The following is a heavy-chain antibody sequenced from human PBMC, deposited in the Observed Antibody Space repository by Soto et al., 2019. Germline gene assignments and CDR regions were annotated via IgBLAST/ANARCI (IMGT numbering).Heavy chain of an antibody. Sequence: EVQLLESGGGLVQPGGSLRLSCAASGFTFSTNSMTWVRQAPGKGLEWVCGISGGGDSTHYADSVKGRFTISRDNSKNMVYLQMISLTAYDTAVYFLSKWDVYGDQGGQVTLVTVSS. D-gene: IGHD4-17*01. CDR2: ISGGGDST. J-gene: IGHJ4*02. V-gene: IGHV3-23*01. CDR3: SKWDVYGDQ. CDR1: GFTFSTNS.